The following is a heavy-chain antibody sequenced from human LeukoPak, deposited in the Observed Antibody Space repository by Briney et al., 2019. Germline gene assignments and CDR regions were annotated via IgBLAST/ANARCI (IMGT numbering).Heavy chain of an antibody. Sequence: HPGGSLRLSCAASEFTFTNYWMHWVRQAPGEGLVWVSRIDNDGSDSIYADSVKGRFTISRDNAKNTVYLQMNGLRADDTAVYYCARGRYHHGFDIWGQGTMVTVSS. CDR2: IDNDGSDS. D-gene: IGHD1-14*01. V-gene: IGHV3-74*01. CDR1: EFTFTNYW. CDR3: ARGRYHHGFDI. J-gene: IGHJ3*02.